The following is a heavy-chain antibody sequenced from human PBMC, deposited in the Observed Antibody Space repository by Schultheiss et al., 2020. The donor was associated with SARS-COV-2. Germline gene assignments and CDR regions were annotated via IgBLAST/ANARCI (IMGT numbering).Heavy chain of an antibody. V-gene: IGHV4-59*01. Sequence: SETLSLTCTVSGGSISSYYWSWIRQPPGKGLEWIGYIYYSGSTNYNPSLKSRVTISVDTSKNQFSLKLSSVTAADTVVYYCARVDYGDYYYFDYWGQGTLVTVSS. J-gene: IGHJ4*02. CDR2: IYYSGST. CDR3: ARVDYGDYYYFDY. D-gene: IGHD4-17*01. CDR1: GGSISSYY.